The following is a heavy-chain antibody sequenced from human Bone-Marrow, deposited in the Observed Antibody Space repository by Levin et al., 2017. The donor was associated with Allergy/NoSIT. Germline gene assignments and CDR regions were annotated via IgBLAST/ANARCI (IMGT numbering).Heavy chain of an antibody. J-gene: IGHJ4*02. CDR2: ISSSSSYI. CDR3: ARDYGDYVFDY. D-gene: IGHD4-17*01. V-gene: IGHV3-21*01. Sequence: SCAASGFTFSSYSMNWVRQAPGKGLEWVSSISSSSSYIYYADSVKGRFTISRDNAKNSLYLQMNSLRAEDTAVYYCARDYGDYVFDYWGQGTLVTVSS. CDR1: GFTFSSYS.